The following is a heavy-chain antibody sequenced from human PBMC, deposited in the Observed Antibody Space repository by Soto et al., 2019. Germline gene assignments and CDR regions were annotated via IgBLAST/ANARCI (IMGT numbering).Heavy chain of an antibody. Sequence: SGGSLRLSCAASGFTFSSYSMNWVRQAPGKGLEWVSSISSSSSYIYYADSVKGRFTISRDNAKNSLYLQMNSLRAEDTAVYYCARGGYYDSSGTWTHDAFDIWGQGTMVTVSS. CDR1: GFTFSSYS. CDR2: ISSSSSYI. D-gene: IGHD3-22*01. J-gene: IGHJ3*02. V-gene: IGHV3-21*01. CDR3: ARGGYYDSSGTWTHDAFDI.